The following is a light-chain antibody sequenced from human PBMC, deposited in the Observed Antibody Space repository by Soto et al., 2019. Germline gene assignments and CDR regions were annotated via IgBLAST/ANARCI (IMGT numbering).Light chain of an antibody. CDR2: DAS. V-gene: IGKV1D-13*01. CDR3: QQFNNYPVT. J-gene: IGKJ5*01. Sequence: AIQLTQSPSSLSASVGDRVTITCRASQGISSALAWYQQKPGKAPTLLIYDASSLESGVPSRFSGSGSGTDFTLTISSLQPEDFATYYCQQFNNYPVTFGQGTRLEIK. CDR1: QGISSA.